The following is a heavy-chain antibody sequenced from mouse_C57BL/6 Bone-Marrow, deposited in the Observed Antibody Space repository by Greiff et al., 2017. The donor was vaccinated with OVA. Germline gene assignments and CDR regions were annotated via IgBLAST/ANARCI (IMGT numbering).Heavy chain of an antibody. J-gene: IGHJ2*01. D-gene: IGHD1-1*01. Sequence: VQLQQSGAELARPGASVKMSCKASGYTFTSYTMPWVKQRPGQGLEWIGYINPSRGYTKYNQKFKDKATLTADKSSSTAYMQLSSLTSEDSAVYYCARSPYYYYSHYFDYWGQGTTLTVSS. V-gene: IGHV1-4*01. CDR2: INPSRGYT. CDR1: GYTFTSYT. CDR3: ARSPYYYYSHYFDY.